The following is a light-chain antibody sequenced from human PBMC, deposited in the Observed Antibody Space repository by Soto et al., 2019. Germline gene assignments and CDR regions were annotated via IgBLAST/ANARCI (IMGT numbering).Light chain of an antibody. CDR1: QSISSW. Sequence: DIPMTQSPSTLSASVGDRVTITCRASQSISSWLAWYQQKPGKAPNLLIYEASRLESAVPSRFSGSASGTEFTLTINSLQHDDFATYYCQQYSSYPETFGQGTKVEIK. J-gene: IGKJ1*01. CDR3: QQYSSYPET. V-gene: IGKV1-5*03. CDR2: EAS.